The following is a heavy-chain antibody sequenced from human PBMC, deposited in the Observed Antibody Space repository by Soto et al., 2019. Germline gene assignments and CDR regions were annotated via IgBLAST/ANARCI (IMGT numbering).Heavy chain of an antibody. CDR2: ITTSSAYI. J-gene: IGHJ5*02. CDR3: VRSGTDRLLSHSWFDT. D-gene: IGHD2-2*01. CDR1: GFTFNTYD. V-gene: IGHV3-21*01. Sequence: EVQLVESGGGLVKPGGSLRLSCAASGFTFNTYDMNWVRQAPGKGLEWVSSITTSSAYIYYADSLKGRITISRDNAKHSLCLQMNSLRAEDTAVYYCVRSGTDRLLSHSWFDTWGQGTLVTVSS.